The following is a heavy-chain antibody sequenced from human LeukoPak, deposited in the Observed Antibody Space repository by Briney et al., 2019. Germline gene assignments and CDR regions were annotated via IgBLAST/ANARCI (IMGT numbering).Heavy chain of an antibody. Sequence: ASVKVSCKASGYTFTSYGISWVRQAPGQGLEWMGLISAYNGNTNYAQKLQGRVTMTTDTSTSTAYMELRSLRSEDTAVYYCARDHYHKVHSVMVTAPDYWGQGTLVIVSS. CDR3: ARDHYHKVHSVMVTAPDY. V-gene: IGHV1-18*01. J-gene: IGHJ4*02. D-gene: IGHD2-21*02. CDR1: GYTFTSYG. CDR2: ISAYNGNT.